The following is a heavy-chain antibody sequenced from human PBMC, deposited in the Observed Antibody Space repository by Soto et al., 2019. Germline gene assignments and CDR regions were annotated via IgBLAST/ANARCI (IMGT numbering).Heavy chain of an antibody. J-gene: IGHJ4*02. Sequence: GESLKISCKGSGYTFRDYWIAWVRQMPGKSLECMGIIYPGDSDTRYSPSFQGKVIISADKSLSTAYLQWSSLKASDTAIYYCARGKQLPTYFDFWGQGTLVTVSS. CDR3: ARGKQLPTYFDF. CDR2: IYPGDSDT. CDR1: GYTFRDYW. V-gene: IGHV5-51*01. D-gene: IGHD5-18*01.